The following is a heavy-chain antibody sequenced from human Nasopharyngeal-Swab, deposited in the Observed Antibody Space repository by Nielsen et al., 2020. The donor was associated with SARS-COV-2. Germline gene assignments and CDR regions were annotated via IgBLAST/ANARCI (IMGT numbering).Heavy chain of an antibody. V-gene: IGHV4-59*13. D-gene: IGHD6-19*01. Sequence: SETLSLTCTVSGDSISSYYWNWIRQPPGKGLEWIGYIYYSGSTNYNPSLKSRVTISVDTSKNQFSLKLSSVTAADTAVYYCARDQGWAVAGYYYYYGMDVWGQGTTVTVSS. CDR3: ARDQGWAVAGYYYYYGMDV. CDR2: IYYSGST. J-gene: IGHJ6*02. CDR1: GDSISSYY.